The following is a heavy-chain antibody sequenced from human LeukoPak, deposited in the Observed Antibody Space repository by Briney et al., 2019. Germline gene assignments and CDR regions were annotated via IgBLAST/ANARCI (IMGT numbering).Heavy chain of an antibody. CDR2: ISGSGGGT. CDR1: GFTFSSYA. D-gene: IGHD5-18*01. CDR3: AKGWLRTYYYYYGMDV. Sequence: GGSLRLSCAASGFTFSSYAMSWVRQAPGKGLEWVSAISGSGGGTYYADSVKGRFTISRDNSKNTLYLQMNSLRAEDTAVYYCAKGWLRTYYYYYGMDVWGQGTTVTVSS. V-gene: IGHV3-23*01. J-gene: IGHJ6*02.